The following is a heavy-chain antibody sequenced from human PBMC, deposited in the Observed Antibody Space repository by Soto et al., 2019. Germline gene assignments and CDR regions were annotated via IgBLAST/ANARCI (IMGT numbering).Heavy chain of an antibody. CDR1: GGTFSSYA. Sequence: ASVKVSCKASGGTFSSYAISWVRQAPGQGLEWMGGIIPIFGTANYAQKFQGRVTITADESTSTAYMELSSLRSEDTAVYYCAVKGGPGYCSGGSCYSHPSYFDYWGQGTLVTVSS. CDR2: IIPIFGTA. D-gene: IGHD2-15*01. V-gene: IGHV1-69*13. CDR3: AVKGGPGYCSGGSCYSHPSYFDY. J-gene: IGHJ4*02.